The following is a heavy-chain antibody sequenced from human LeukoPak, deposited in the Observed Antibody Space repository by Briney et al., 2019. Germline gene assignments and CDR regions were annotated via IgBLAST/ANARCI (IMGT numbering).Heavy chain of an antibody. CDR1: GGSISSGSYY. J-gene: IGHJ6*02. CDR3: ARGGTYYDILTGYYPTGMDV. D-gene: IGHD3-9*01. V-gene: IGHV4-61*02. CDR2: IYTSEST. Sequence: SQTLSLTCNVSGGSISSGSYYWSWIRQPAGKELKWFRSIYTSESTNYNHSLKSRATISVDTAKSQFSLKLSSVTAADTAVYYCARGGTYYDILTGYYPTGMDVWGQGTTVTVSS.